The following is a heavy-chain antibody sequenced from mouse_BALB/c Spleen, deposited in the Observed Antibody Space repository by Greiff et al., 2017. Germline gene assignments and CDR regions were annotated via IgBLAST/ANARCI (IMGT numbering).Heavy chain of an antibody. CDR1: GFTFSSYT. J-gene: IGHJ2*01. Sequence: EVKVVESGGGLVQPGGSLKLSCAASGFTFSSYTMSWVRQTPEKRLEWVAYISNGGGSTYYPDTVKGRFTISRDNAKNTLYLQMSSLKSEDTAMYYCARHGDGYAYDFDYWGQGTTLTVSS. D-gene: IGHD2-2*01. CDR3: ARHGDGYAYDFDY. V-gene: IGHV5-12-2*01. CDR2: ISNGGGST.